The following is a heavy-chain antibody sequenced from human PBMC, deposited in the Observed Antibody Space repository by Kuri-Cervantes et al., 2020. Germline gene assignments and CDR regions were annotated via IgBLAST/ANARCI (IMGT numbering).Heavy chain of an antibody. J-gene: IGHJ5*02. CDR3: ARRDFWSGYSDWFDP. CDR2: IFYTGST. CDR1: GGSISSSNYY. D-gene: IGHD3-3*01. V-gene: IGHV4-39*01. Sequence: ESLKISCTVSGGSISSSNYYWGWIRQPPGKGLEWIGSIFYTGSTYYNPSLKSRVTISEDTSKNQFSLKLSSVTAADTAVYYCARRDFWSGYSDWFDPWGQGTLVTVSS.